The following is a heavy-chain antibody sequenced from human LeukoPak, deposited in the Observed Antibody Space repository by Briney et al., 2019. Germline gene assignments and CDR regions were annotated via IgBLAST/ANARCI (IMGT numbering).Heavy chain of an antibody. CDR2: ISGSGGST. J-gene: IGHJ4*02. CDR3: AKGRYYFDY. D-gene: IGHD2-2*01. CDR1: GGTFSSYA. V-gene: IGHV3-23*01. Sequence: SCKASGGTFSSYAMSWVRQAPGKGLEWVSAISGSGGSTYYADSVKGRFTISRDNSKNTLYLQMNSLRAEDTAVYYCAKGRYYFDYWGQGTLVTVSS.